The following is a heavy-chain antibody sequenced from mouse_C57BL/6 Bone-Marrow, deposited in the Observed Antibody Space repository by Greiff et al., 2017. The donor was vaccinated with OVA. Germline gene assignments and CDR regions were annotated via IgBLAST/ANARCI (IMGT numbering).Heavy chain of an antibody. CDR1: GYTFTDYN. J-gene: IGHJ3*01. D-gene: IGHD2-1*01. V-gene: IGHV1-18*01. CDR2: INPNNGGT. CDR3: ARRVYYGNYAWFAY. Sequence: EVKLMESGPELVKPGASVKIPCKASGYTFTDYNMDWVKQSHGKSLEWIGDINPNNGGTIYNQKFKGKATLTVDKSSSTAYMELRSLTSEDTAVYYCARRVYYGNYAWFAYWGQGTLVTVSA.